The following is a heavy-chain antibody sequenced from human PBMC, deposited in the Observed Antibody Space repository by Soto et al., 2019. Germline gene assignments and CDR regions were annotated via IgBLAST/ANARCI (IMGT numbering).Heavy chain of an antibody. D-gene: IGHD3-9*01. CDR2: ISYDGSNK. CDR3: AKDLRYDILTGYDKSNGMDV. Sequence: GGSLRLSCAASGFTFSSYGMHWVRRAPGKGLEWVAVISYDGSNKYYADSVKGRFTISRDNSKNTLYLQMNSLRAEDTAVYYCAKDLRYDILTGYDKSNGMDVWGQGTTVTVSS. J-gene: IGHJ6*02. V-gene: IGHV3-30*18. CDR1: GFTFSSYG.